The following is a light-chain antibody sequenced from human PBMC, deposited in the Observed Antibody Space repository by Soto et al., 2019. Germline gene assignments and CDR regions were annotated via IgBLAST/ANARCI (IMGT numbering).Light chain of an antibody. J-gene: IGLJ2*01. CDR2: EVS. Sequence: QSVLTQPASVSGSPGQSITISCTGTSSDVGSYNLVSWYQQHPGKAPKLMIYEVSKRPSGVSNRFSGSKSGNTASLTISGLQAEDEADYYCCSYAGSRHVVFGGGTKLTVL. CDR1: SSDVGSYNL. V-gene: IGLV2-23*02. CDR3: CSYAGSRHVV.